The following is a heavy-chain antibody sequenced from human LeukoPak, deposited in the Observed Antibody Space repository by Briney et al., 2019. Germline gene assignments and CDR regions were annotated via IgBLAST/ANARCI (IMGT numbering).Heavy chain of an antibody. CDR3: ARADRYSSSWYTG. Sequence: PGGSLRLSCAASGFTFSSYSMNWVRQAPGKGLEGVSSISSSSSYIYYADSVKGRFTISRDNAKNSLYLQMNSLRAEDTAVYYCARADRYSSSWYTGWGQGTLVTVSS. V-gene: IGHV3-21*01. CDR2: ISSSSSYI. CDR1: GFTFSSYS. D-gene: IGHD6-13*01. J-gene: IGHJ4*02.